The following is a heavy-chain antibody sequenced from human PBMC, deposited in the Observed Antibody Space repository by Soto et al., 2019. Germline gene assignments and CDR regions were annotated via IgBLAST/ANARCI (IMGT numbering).Heavy chain of an antibody. CDR1: GYTFITRG. CDR2: ISAYNGKT. Sequence: QVQLVQSGAEVKKPGASVKVSCKASGYTFITRGITWVRQAPGQGLEWMGWISAYNGKTYYAQKFQGRVTLTTDTSTTTAYMELRSLESDDTAVYYCARDRQEWLHNFFDSWGQGTLVTVSS. J-gene: IGHJ4*02. D-gene: IGHD3-3*01. V-gene: IGHV1-18*01. CDR3: ARDRQEWLHNFFDS.